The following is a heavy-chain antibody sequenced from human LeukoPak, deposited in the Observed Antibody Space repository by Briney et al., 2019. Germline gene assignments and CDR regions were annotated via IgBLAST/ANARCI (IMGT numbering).Heavy chain of an antibody. V-gene: IGHV5-10-1*01. J-gene: IGHJ3*02. CDR1: GYIFTSYW. D-gene: IGHD1-14*01. Sequence: GASLQISCEGSGYIFTSYWISWVRQLPGKGLEWMGRIDHSDSYTNYSPSFQGHVTISADKSISTAYLQWSSLKASDTAMYYCARHPTGRDAFDIWGQGTMVTVSS. CDR2: IDHSDSYT. CDR3: ARHPTGRDAFDI.